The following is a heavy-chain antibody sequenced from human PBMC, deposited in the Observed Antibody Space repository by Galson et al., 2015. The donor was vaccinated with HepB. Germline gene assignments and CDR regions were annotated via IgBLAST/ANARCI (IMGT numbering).Heavy chain of an antibody. D-gene: IGHD2-15*01. CDR2: MSHSGSNI. V-gene: IGHV3-11*01. J-gene: IGHJ4*02. CDR1: GFTVRDYY. CDR3: AKDMTPEAGTPFCHY. Sequence: SLRLSCAASGFTVRDYYMCGIRQAPGEGLGWVSYMSHSGSNIYDAHSVNGRLTISRGNAKNFLYLQMHSLRAEHAAVYYCAKDMTPEAGTPFCHYRGPGALVTASP.